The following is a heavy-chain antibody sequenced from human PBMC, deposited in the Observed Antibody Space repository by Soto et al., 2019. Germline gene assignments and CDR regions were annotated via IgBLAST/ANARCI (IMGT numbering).Heavy chain of an antibody. Sequence: SETLSLTCTVSGGSISSYYWSWIRQPPGKGLEWIGDIYYSGSTNYNPSLKSRVTISVDTSKTQFSLKLSSVTAADTAVYYCARHGLTDFDYWGQGTLVTVSS. CDR3: ARHGLTDFDY. CDR2: IYYSGST. J-gene: IGHJ4*02. D-gene: IGHD7-27*01. V-gene: IGHV4-59*08. CDR1: GGSISSYY.